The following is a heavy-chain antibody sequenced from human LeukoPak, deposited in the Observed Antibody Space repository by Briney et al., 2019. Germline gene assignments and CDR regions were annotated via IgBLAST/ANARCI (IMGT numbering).Heavy chain of an antibody. CDR1: GFTLSSYV. Sequence: PGGSLRLSCAASGFTLSSYVMSWVRQAPGKGLEWVSAISGSDGNTYYGDSVKGRFTISRDNSRNTLYMQMNSLRAEDTAVYYCAKVGPGAARDYWGQGTLVTVSS. V-gene: IGHV3-23*01. D-gene: IGHD5-18*01. CDR2: ISGSDGNT. J-gene: IGHJ4*02. CDR3: AKVGPGAARDY.